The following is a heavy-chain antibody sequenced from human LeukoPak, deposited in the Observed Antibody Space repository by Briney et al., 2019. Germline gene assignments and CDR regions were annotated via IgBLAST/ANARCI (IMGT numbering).Heavy chain of an antibody. CDR2: VSHSGSS. J-gene: IGHJ6*04. CDR1: GGTFSSYF. CDR3: GRMYYGSGSYYSVV. Sequence: SETLSLTCAVYGGTFSSYFWSWIRQPPGKGLAWIGEVSHSGSSNYSPSFKSRVTISIDTSKNQFSLKLSSVTAADTAVYYCGRMYYGSGSYYSVVWGTGTTVTVSS. D-gene: IGHD3-10*01. V-gene: IGHV4-34*01.